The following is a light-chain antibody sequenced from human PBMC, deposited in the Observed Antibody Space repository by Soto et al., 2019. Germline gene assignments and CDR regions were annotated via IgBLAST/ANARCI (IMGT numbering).Light chain of an antibody. CDR1: QSLISY. CDR2: AAS. V-gene: IGKV1-39*01. Sequence: DIQMTQSPSSLSASVGARVTITFRASQSLISYLNWYQQKPGKAHKLLIDAASSLQSGVPSRLCGNGSRTDFTHTISRMQAEDIANYYCQQSYSTTYTFGKGTKLDIK. CDR3: QQSYSTTYT. J-gene: IGKJ2*01.